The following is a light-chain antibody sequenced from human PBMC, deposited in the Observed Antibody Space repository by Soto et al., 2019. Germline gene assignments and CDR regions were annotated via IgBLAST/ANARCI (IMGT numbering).Light chain of an antibody. CDR2: DVT. V-gene: IGLV2-14*01. CDR1: SGDVGAYNY. J-gene: IGLJ1*01. CDR3: SSYASSSARV. Sequence: QSVLTQPASVSGSPGQSITISCTGTSGDVGAYNYVSWYQQHPGKAPKLMIYDVTNRPSGVSNRFSGSKSGNTASLTISGLQAEDEADYYCSSYASSSARVFGTGTKVTVL.